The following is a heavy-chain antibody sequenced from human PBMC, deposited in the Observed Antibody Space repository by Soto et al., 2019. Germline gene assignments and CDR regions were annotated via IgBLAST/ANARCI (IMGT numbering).Heavy chain of an antibody. CDR3: ARIRDSSGYYPDAFDI. V-gene: IGHV3-48*03. D-gene: IGHD3-22*01. CDR1: GFTFSSYE. CDR2: ISSSGSTI. Sequence: RRLSCAASGFTFSSYEMNWVRQAPGKGLEWVSYISSSGSTIYYADSVKGRFTISRDNAKNSLYLQMNSLRAEDTAVYYCARIRDSSGYYPDAFDIWGQGTMVTVSS. J-gene: IGHJ3*02.